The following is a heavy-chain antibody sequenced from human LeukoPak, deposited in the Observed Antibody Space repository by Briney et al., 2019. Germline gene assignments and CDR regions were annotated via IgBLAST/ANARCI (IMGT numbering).Heavy chain of an antibody. CDR2: IKFDGNEE. Sequence: GGSLRLSCAASGFSFSSYWMSWMRQAPGKGLEWVANIKFDGNEEYYVDSVKGRFTISRDNAKNSLYLQLNSLRVEGTAVYYCKSGGAAPGSFDYWGQGTLVTVSP. J-gene: IGHJ4*02. CDR1: GFSFSSYW. CDR3: KSGGAAPGSFDY. D-gene: IGHD1-1*01. V-gene: IGHV3-7*01.